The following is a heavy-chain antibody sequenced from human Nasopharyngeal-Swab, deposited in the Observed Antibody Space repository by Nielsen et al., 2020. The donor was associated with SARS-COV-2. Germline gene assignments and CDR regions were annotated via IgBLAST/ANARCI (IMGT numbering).Heavy chain of an antibody. V-gene: IGHV1-18*01. CDR2: ISAYNGNT. CDR1: GYTFTSYG. J-gene: IGHJ5*02. Sequence: ASVKVSCKASGYTFTSYGISWVRQAPGQGLEWMGWISAYNGNTNYAQKFQGRVTITADESTSTAYMELSSLRSEDTAVYYCARQYYYGSGSYYNPNWFDPWGQGTLVTVSS. CDR3: ARQYYYGSGSYYNPNWFDP. D-gene: IGHD3-10*01.